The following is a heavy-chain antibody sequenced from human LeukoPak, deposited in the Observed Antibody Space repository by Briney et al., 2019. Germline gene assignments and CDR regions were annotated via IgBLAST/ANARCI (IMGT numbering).Heavy chain of an antibody. J-gene: IGHJ4*02. Sequence: SETLSLTCTVSGGSISSGSYYWSWIRQPAGKGLEWIGRIYTSGSTNYNPSLKSRVTISVDTSKNQFSLKLSSVTAADTAVYYCARVTTGGYYNCWGLGTLVIVSS. CDR3: ARVTTGGYYNC. CDR2: IYTSGST. CDR1: GGSISSGSYY. D-gene: IGHD3-22*01. V-gene: IGHV4-61*02.